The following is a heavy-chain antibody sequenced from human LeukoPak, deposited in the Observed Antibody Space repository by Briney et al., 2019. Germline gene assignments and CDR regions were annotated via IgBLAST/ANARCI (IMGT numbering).Heavy chain of an antibody. V-gene: IGHV1-69*01. CDR2: IIPMFGTT. CDR3: AREDCSGGSCYSGCEY. J-gene: IGHJ4*02. CDR1: VGTFTTYA. Sequence: GASVKVSCTASVGTFTTYAISWVRHTPGQGLEWMGGIIPMFGTTNYAQTFRGRVTITADESTGTVYMELSSLRSEDTAVYYCAREDCSGGSCYSGCEYWGQGTLVTVSS. D-gene: IGHD2-15*01.